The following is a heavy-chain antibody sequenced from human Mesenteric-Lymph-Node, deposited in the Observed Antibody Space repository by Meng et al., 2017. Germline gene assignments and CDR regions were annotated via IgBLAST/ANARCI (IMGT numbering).Heavy chain of an antibody. V-gene: IGHV3-9*01. J-gene: IGHJ6*02. CDR1: GFTFNEYA. CDR2: ISWNSGSI. D-gene: IGHD3-22*01. CDR3: AKDSYYDSSGYFGTYYYGMDV. Sequence: SLKISCTASGFTFNEYAMHWVRQVPGKGLEWVSGISWNSGSIGYADSVKGRFTISRDNAKNSLYLQMNSLRAEDTALYYCAKDSYYDSSGYFGTYYYGMDVWGQGTTVTVSS.